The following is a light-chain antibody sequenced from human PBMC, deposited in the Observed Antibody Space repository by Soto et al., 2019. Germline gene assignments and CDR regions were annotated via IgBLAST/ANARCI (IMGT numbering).Light chain of an antibody. J-gene: IGKJ1*01. V-gene: IGKV1-27*01. CDR1: QGISNY. CDR3: QKFNSART. Sequence: DIQMTQSTSFLSASVGDRVTITCRASQGISNYLAWYQQKPGKVPQLLIYSASTLQSGVPSRFSGSGSGTDFALTISSLQPEDVATYYCQKFNSARTFGQGTKVEIK. CDR2: SAS.